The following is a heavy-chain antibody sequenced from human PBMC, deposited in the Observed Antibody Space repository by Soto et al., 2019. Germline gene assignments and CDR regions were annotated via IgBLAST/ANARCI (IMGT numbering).Heavy chain of an antibody. D-gene: IGHD6-19*01. V-gene: IGHV4-31*03. Sequence: QVQLQESGPGLVKPSQTLSLTCTVSGGSISSGGYYWSWIRQHPGKALEWIGYIYYSGSTYYNPSLKSRVTISVDTSKNQFSLKLSSVTAADTAVYYCARGEVVAVAGTGWFDPWGQGTLVTVSS. CDR2: IYYSGST. CDR3: ARGEVVAVAGTGWFDP. CDR1: GGSISSGGYY. J-gene: IGHJ5*02.